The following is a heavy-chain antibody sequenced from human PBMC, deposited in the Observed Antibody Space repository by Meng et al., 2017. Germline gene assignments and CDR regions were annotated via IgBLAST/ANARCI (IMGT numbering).Heavy chain of an antibody. D-gene: IGHD3-22*01. CDR3: ARRYYYDSSGYYFYVFGY. V-gene: IGHV7-4-1*02. CDR1: GYTFTSYA. CDR2: INTNTGNP. Sequence: VVQSGSEFRTPAPSVKFVCKASGYTFTSYAMNWGRQAPGQGFEWMGWINTNTGNPTYAQGFTGRFVFSLDTSVSTAYLQISSLKAEDTAVYYCARRYYYDSSGYYFYVFGYWGQGTLVTVSS. J-gene: IGHJ4*02.